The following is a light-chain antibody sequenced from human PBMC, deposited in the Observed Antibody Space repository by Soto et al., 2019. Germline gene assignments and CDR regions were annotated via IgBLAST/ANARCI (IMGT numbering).Light chain of an antibody. V-gene: IGKV1-5*03. CDR3: QHYNSYSEA. J-gene: IGKJ1*01. CDR2: TAS. Sequence: DIQMTQSPSTLSGSEGDRVTITCRASQTISSWLAWYQQTPGKAPKLLIYTASTLKSGVPSRFSGSASGTEFTLTISRLQPDDFATYYRQHYNSYSEAFGQGTKVDIK. CDR1: QTISSW.